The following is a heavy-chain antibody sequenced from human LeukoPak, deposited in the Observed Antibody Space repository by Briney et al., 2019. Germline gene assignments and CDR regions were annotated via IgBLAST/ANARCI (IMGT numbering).Heavy chain of an antibody. CDR3: ARGRKYVATIIN. V-gene: IGHV4-4*02. J-gene: IGHJ4*02. CDR1: GGSISSSNW. CDR2: ISYSGII. D-gene: IGHD5-24*01. Sequence: SGTLSLTCAVPGGSISSSNWWSWIRQPPGQGLEWIGEISYSGIINYNPSLKSRVSISVDTSRNQFSLKLSSATAADTAVYYCARGRKYVATIINWGQGTLVTVSS.